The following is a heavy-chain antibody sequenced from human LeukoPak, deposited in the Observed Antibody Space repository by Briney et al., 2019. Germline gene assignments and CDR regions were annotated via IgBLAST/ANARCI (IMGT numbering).Heavy chain of an antibody. J-gene: IGHJ4*02. V-gene: IGHV4-34*01. D-gene: IGHD3-16*01. Sequence: SETLSLTCAVYGGSFSGYYWSCIRQTPGKGLEWIGEINHSGSTNYNPSLKSRLTISVDTSKNQFSLKLNSLTAADTAVYYCASFRWGVGFEYWGQRTLVTVSS. CDR2: INHSGST. CDR1: GGSFSGYY. CDR3: ASFRWGVGFEY.